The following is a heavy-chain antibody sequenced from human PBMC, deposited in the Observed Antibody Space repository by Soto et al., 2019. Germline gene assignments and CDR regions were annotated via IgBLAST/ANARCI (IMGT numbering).Heavy chain of an antibody. CDR1: GFTFSSYA. D-gene: IGHD5-12*01. Sequence: EVQLLESGGGFVQPGGSLRLSCAASGFTFSSYAMSWVRQAPGKGLEWVSAISGSGGSTYYADSVKGRFTISRDNSKNTLYLQMNSLRAEDTAVYYCAKDLHPEWLRDSFEPSVNWYFDLWGRGTLVTVSS. CDR3: AKDLHPEWLRDSFEPSVNWYFDL. CDR2: ISGSGGST. V-gene: IGHV3-23*01. J-gene: IGHJ2*01.